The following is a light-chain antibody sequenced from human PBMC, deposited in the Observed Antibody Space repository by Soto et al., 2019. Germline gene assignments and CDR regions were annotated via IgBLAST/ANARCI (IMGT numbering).Light chain of an antibody. V-gene: IGKV3-11*01. CDR2: DAS. CDR1: QSVRNY. J-gene: IGKJ2*01. Sequence: EIVLTQSPATLSLSPGERATLSCRASQSVRNYLAWYQQKPGQAPRLLIYDASNRATGISARFSGSGSGTDFTLTISSLEPEDFAVYYCQQRSNWPSVYTFGQGTKLEIK. CDR3: QQRSNWPSVYT.